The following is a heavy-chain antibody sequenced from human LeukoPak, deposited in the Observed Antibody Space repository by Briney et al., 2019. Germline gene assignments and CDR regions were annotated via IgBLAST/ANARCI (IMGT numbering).Heavy chain of an antibody. D-gene: IGHD1-1*01. J-gene: IGHJ4*02. V-gene: IGHV1-2*02. Sequence: ASVTVSFTPSVYMVSDYYMHWVRQAPGQGLEWMGWLRGDTGDTDSPQKFKGRVTMTRDTATNTAYMQLSRLTYDDTAIYFCARVRDNACDYWGQGTLVTVSS. CDR2: LRGDTGDT. CDR1: VYMVSDYY. CDR3: ARVRDNACDY.